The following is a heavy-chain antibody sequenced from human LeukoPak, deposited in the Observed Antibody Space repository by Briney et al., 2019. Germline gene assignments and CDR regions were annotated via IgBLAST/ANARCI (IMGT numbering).Heavy chain of an antibody. CDR2: ISASGSNI. CDR3: ARVKGTYFDY. D-gene: IGHD1-1*01. CDR1: GFPLGSYS. V-gene: IGHV3-48*01. J-gene: IGHJ4*02. Sequence: GGSLRLSCTVSGFPLGSYSMNWFRQAPGKGLGWVAYISASGSNIYYVDSVMGRFTVSRDNPKSSLFLQMNSPRAEDTAVYYCARVKGTYFDYWGQGALVTVSS.